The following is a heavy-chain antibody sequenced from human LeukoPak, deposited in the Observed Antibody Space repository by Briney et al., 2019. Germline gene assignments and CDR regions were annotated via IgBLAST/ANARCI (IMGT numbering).Heavy chain of an antibody. CDR3: ARFGPVGAFDI. Sequence: SETLSLTCSVSGDPISNYYWNWIRQPPGKGLEWIGRIYTSGSTNYNPSLKSRVTISVDTSKNQFSLKLSSVTAADTAVYYCARFGPVGAFDIWGQGTMVTVSS. D-gene: IGHD3/OR15-3a*01. V-gene: IGHV4-4*08. CDR2: IYTSGST. J-gene: IGHJ3*02. CDR1: GDPISNYY.